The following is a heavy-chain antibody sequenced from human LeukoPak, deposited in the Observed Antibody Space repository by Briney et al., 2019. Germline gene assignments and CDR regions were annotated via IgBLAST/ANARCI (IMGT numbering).Heavy chain of an antibody. D-gene: IGHD3-16*01. Sequence: GGSLRLSCAASGFTFSDYYMSWIRQAPGKGLEWVSYISSGGSTIYYADSVKGRFTISRDNAKNSLYLQMNSLGAEDTAVYYCARDQSPWAGFDPWGQGTLVTVSS. V-gene: IGHV3-11*01. CDR1: GFTFSDYY. CDR2: ISSGGSTI. CDR3: ARDQSPWAGFDP. J-gene: IGHJ5*02.